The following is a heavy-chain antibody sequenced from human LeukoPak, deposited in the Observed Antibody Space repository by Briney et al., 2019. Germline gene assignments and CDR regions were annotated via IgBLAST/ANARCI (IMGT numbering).Heavy chain of an antibody. J-gene: IGHJ4*02. Sequence: GGSLRLSCAASGFTFSSYAMSWVRQAPGEGLEWVSAIIGSGGSTYYADPVKGRFTISRDNSKNTLYLQMNSLRAEGTAVYYCAKDRRAEDYFDYWGQGTLVTVSS. CDR1: GFTFSSYA. V-gene: IGHV3-23*01. CDR2: IIGSGGST. D-gene: IGHD6-13*01. CDR3: AKDRRAEDYFDY.